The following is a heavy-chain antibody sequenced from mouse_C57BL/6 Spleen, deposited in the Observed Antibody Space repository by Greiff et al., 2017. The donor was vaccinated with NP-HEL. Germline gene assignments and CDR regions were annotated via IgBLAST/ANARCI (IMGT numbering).Heavy chain of an antibody. CDR3: AKYSPPSIYYGNPLCDMDY. CDR1: GFTFTDYY. D-gene: IGHD2-1*01. V-gene: IGHV7-3*01. CDR2: IRNKANGYTT. J-gene: IGHJ4*01. Sequence: EVQGVESGGGLVQPGGSLSLSCAASGFTFTDYYMSWVRQPPGKALEWLGFIRNKANGYTTEYSASVKGRFTISRDNSQSILYLQMDDHRAEDSANYYCAKYSPPSIYYGNPLCDMDYWGQGTSVTVSS.